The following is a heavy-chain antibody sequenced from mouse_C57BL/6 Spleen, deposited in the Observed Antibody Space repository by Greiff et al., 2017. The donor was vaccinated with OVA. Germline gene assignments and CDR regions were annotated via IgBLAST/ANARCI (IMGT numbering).Heavy chain of an antibody. CDR3: ARGRDYSNYVWFAY. Sequence: QVQLKQPGAELVKPGASVKMSCKASGYTFTSYWITWVKQRPGQGLEWIGDIYPGSGSTNYNEKFKSKATLTVDTSSSTAYMQLSSLTSEDSAVYYCARGRDYSNYVWFAYWGQGTLVTVSA. J-gene: IGHJ3*01. CDR1: GYTFTSYW. V-gene: IGHV1-55*01. CDR2: IYPGSGST. D-gene: IGHD2-5*01.